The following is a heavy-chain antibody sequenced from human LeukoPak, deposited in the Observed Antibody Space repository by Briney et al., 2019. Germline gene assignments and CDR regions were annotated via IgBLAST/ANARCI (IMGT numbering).Heavy chain of an antibody. CDR1: GYTLTELS. D-gene: IGHD2-21*01. CDR3: ATFWAIPGAFDI. CDR2: FDPEDGET. Sequence: ASVKVSCKVSGYTLTELSMHWVRQAPGKGLEWMGGFDPEDGETIYAQKFQGRVTMTEDTSTDTAYMELSSLRSEDTAVYYCATFWAIPGAFDIWGQGTMVTVSS. V-gene: IGHV1-24*01. J-gene: IGHJ3*02.